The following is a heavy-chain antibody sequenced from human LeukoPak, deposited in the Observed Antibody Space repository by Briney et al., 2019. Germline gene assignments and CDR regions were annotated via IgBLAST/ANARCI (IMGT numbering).Heavy chain of an antibody. Sequence: GGSLRLPCAASGFTFSSYSINWVRQAPGKGLEWVSSISSSSSYIYYADSVKGRFTISRDNAKNSLYLQMNSLRAEDTAVYYCARDREEYCSGGSCQAFDIWGQGTMVTVSS. CDR3: ARDREEYCSGGSCQAFDI. D-gene: IGHD2-15*01. J-gene: IGHJ3*02. V-gene: IGHV3-21*01. CDR2: ISSSSSYI. CDR1: GFTFSSYS.